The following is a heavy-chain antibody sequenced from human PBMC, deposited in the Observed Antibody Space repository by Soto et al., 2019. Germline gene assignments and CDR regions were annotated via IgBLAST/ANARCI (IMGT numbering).Heavy chain of an antibody. CDR1: GFTFSSYW. CDR2: IKQDGSEK. V-gene: IGHV3-7*01. J-gene: IGHJ6*02. Sequence: GGSLRLSCAASGFTFSSYWMSWVRQAPGKGLEWVANIKQDGSEKYYVDSVKGRFTISRDNAKNSLYLQMNGLRAEDTAVYYCARDGAAYGSGSYYRGYYGMDVWGQGTTVTVSS. D-gene: IGHD3-10*01. CDR3: ARDGAAYGSGSYYRGYYGMDV.